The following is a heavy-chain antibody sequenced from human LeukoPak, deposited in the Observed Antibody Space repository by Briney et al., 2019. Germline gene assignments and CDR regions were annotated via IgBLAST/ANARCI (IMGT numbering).Heavy chain of an antibody. V-gene: IGHV3-30*03. J-gene: IGHJ4*02. CDR2: IAGDGGAK. Sequence: GRSLRLSCVASGFTFSNHGMHWVRQAPGKGLEWVAVIAGDGGAKFYADSVKGRFTLFRDNPKNTLYLQVNDLSAEDTAVYYCAREATWGQWYFDLWGQGTPVTVSP. CDR1: GFTFSNHG. D-gene: IGHD6-19*01. CDR3: AREATWGQWYFDL.